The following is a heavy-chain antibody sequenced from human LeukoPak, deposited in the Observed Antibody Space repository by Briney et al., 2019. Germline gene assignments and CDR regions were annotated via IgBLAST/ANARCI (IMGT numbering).Heavy chain of an antibody. Sequence: GGSLRLSCAASGFTFSSYAMHWVRQAPGKGLEWVAVISYDGSNKYYADSVKGRFTISRDNSKNTLYLQMNSLRAEDTAVYYCATERESYYYGSGSYASFDYWGQGTLVTVSS. J-gene: IGHJ4*02. CDR1: GFTFSSYA. CDR2: ISYDGSNK. D-gene: IGHD3-10*01. CDR3: ATERESYYYGSGSYASFDY. V-gene: IGHV3-30-3*01.